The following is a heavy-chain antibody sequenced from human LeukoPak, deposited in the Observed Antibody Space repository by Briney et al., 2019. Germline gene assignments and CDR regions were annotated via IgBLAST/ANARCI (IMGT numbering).Heavy chain of an antibody. D-gene: IGHD4-11*01. CDR3: ARDAGPTAVSRDNWFDP. CDR2: ISAYNGNT. CDR1: GYTFTSYG. J-gene: IGHJ5*02. V-gene: IGHV1-18*01. Sequence: GASVKVSCRASGYTFTSYGISWVRQAPGQGLEWMGWISAYNGNTNYAQKLQGRVTMTTDTSTSTAYMELRSLRSDDTAVYYCARDAGPTAVSRDNWFDPWGQGTLVTVSS.